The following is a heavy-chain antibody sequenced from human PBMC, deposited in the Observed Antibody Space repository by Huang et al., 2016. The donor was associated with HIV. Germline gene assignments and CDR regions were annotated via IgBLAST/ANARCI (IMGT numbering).Heavy chain of an antibody. Sequence: QVQLQQWGAGLLKPSETLSLTCAVYGGSFSGYYWSWIRPSPGKGLEWIGEINHSGSTNYTPALKSRLTISVDTSKNQFSLKLSSVTAADTAVYYCARERMMSWLDDHDAFDIWGQGTMVTVSS. CDR2: INHSGST. J-gene: IGHJ3*02. CDR3: ARERMMSWLDDHDAFDI. D-gene: IGHD1-1*01. CDR1: GGSFSGYY. V-gene: IGHV4-34*01.